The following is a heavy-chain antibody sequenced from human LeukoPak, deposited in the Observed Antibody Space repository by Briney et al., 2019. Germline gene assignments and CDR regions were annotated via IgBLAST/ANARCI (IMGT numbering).Heavy chain of an antibody. Sequence: GGSLRLSCAASGFTFSSYAMNWVRQAPGKGLEWVSHISGSGISTYYADSVKGRFTISRDNSKNTLYLQMNSLRAEDTAVYYCSSGWYGSYYYMDVWGKGTTVTISS. J-gene: IGHJ6*03. CDR2: ISGSGIST. CDR3: SSGWYGSYYYMDV. CDR1: GFTFSSYA. V-gene: IGHV3-23*01. D-gene: IGHD6-19*01.